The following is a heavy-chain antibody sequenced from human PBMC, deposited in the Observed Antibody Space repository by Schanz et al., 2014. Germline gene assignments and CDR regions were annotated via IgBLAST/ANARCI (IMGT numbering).Heavy chain of an antibody. D-gene: IGHD3-10*01. CDR3: ARSNSWSGAWFDP. CDR2: INPNSGAT. V-gene: IGHV1-2*06. J-gene: IGHJ5*02. Sequence: QVQLVQSGAEVKKPGSSVKVSCKASGGTFSSYAFSWVRQAPGQGLEWMGRINPNSGATNYAQRLQGRVTMTTVTSFSTAFMELTSLTSDDTAVYYCARSNSWSGAWFDPWGQGTLVTVSS. CDR1: GGTFSSYA.